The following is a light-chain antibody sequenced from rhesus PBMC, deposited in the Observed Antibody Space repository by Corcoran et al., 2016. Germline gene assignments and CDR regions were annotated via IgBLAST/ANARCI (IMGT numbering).Light chain of an antibody. J-gene: IGKJ3*01. CDR2: KAS. CDR3: QQYSSRPFT. V-gene: IGKV1-22*01. CDR1: QGISSW. Sequence: DIQMTQSPSSLSASVGDTVTITCRASQGISSWFAWYQQKPGKAPNFLIYKASSLQSGVPSRFSGSGSGTDFTLTISNLQSEDFATYYCQQYSSRPFTFGPGTKLDIK.